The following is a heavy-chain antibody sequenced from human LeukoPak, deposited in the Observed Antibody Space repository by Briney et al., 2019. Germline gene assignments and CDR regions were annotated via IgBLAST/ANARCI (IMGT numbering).Heavy chain of an antibody. Sequence: ASVKVSCKASGYTFTGYYMHWVRQAPGQGVEWMGWINPNSGGTNYAQKFQGRVTMNRDTSISTAYMELSRLRSDDTAVYYCARAGIAAAGSVDYWGQGTLVTVSS. CDR2: INPNSGGT. CDR1: GYTFTGYY. D-gene: IGHD6-13*01. CDR3: ARAGIAAAGSVDY. V-gene: IGHV1-2*02. J-gene: IGHJ4*02.